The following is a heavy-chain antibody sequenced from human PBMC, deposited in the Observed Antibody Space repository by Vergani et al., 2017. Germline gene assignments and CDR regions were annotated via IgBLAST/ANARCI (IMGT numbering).Heavy chain of an antibody. CDR3: ARDHDPIAAAEDSFDY. CDR1: GFTFSSYG. Sequence: QVQLVESGGGVVQPGRSLRLSCAASGFTFSSYGMHWVRQAPGKGLEWVAVIWYDGSNKYYADSVKGRFTISRDNSKNTLYLQMNSLRAEDTAVYYCARDHDPIAAAEDSFDYWGQGTLVTVSS. V-gene: IGHV3-33*01. J-gene: IGHJ4*02. D-gene: IGHD6-13*01. CDR2: IWYDGSNK.